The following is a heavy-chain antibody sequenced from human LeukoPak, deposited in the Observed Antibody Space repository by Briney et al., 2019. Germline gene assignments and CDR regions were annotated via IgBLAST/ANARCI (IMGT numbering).Heavy chain of an antibody. CDR3: AKERGYGYNHIDY. J-gene: IGHJ4*02. CDR1: GFPFSSYA. D-gene: IGHD5-24*01. CDR2: IGGSGDST. Sequence: GGSLRLSCEASGFPFSSYAMNWVRQAPGKGLEWVSTIGGSGDSTYYADSVKGRFTISRDKSKNTVYLQMNSLRAEDTAVYYCAKERGYGYNHIDYWGQGTLVTVSS. V-gene: IGHV3-23*01.